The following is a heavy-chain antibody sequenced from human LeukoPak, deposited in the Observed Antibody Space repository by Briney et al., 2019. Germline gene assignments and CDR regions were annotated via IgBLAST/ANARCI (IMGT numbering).Heavy chain of an antibody. D-gene: IGHD3-16*01. CDR1: GYTFTSYG. J-gene: IGHJ6*03. CDR3: ARAPAAGLWYYYYYMDV. V-gene: IGHV1-18*01. CDR2: ISAYNGNT. Sequence: GASVKVSCKASGYTFTSYGISWVRQALGQGLEWMGLISAYNGNTNYAQKLQGRVTMTTDTSTSTAYMELRSLRSDDTAVYYCARAPAAGLWYYYYYMDVWGKGTTVTVSS.